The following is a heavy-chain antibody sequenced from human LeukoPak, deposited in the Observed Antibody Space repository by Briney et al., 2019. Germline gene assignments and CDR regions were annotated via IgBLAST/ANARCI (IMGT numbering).Heavy chain of an antibody. CDR2: INPNTGGT. CDR3: AKDLGSVAVAGPTDY. Sequence: ASVKVSCKTSGYSVSDYYMHWVRQAPGQRLEWMGWINPNTGGTKYAQEFQGRVTMTGDTSLSIVQMELRSLTADDTAVYYCAKDLGSVAVAGPTDYWGQGTLVTVSS. J-gene: IGHJ4*02. CDR1: GYSVSDYY. V-gene: IGHV1-2*02. D-gene: IGHD6-19*01.